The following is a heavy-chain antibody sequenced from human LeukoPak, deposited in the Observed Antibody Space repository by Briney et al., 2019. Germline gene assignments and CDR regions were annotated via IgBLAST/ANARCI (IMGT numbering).Heavy chain of an antibody. CDR1: GFTFSDYV. CDR2: ISGSGGST. D-gene: IGHD3-10*01. J-gene: IGHJ4*02. Sequence: GGSLRLSCEASGFTFSDYVMSWVRQAPGKGLEWVSAISGSGGSTYYADSVKGRFTVSRDNSKNTVYLQMNSLRAEDTAVYYCARDRSITLVRGADYWGQGTLLTVSS. CDR3: ARDRSITLVRGADY. V-gene: IGHV3-23*01.